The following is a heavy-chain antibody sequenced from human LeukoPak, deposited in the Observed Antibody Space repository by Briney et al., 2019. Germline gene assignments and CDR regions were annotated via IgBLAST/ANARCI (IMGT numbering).Heavy chain of an antibody. CDR1: GFRFRDYW. J-gene: IGHJ4*02. CDR3: ARDAYTWASDS. D-gene: IGHD3-16*01. V-gene: IGHV3-7*01. CDR2: MNQDGSNI. Sequence: AGGSLRLSCAASGFRFRDYWMTWVRQAPGRGLEWVANMNQDGSNIKYGDSVKGRFTISRDNAKDSLYLQMDSLRVDDTAVYYCARDAYTWASDSRGQGTLVTISS.